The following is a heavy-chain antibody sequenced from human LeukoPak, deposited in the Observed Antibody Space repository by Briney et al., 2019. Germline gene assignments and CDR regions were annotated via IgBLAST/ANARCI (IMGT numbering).Heavy chain of an antibody. CDR3: ARAGYRSGSYLDY. CDR2: ISSSSSYI. D-gene: IGHD3-10*01. V-gene: IGHV3-21*01. CDR1: GFTFSSYS. Sequence: KTGGSLRLSCAASGFTFSSYSMNWVRQAPGKGLEWVSSISSSSSYIYYADSVKGRFTISRDNAKNSLYLQMNSLRAEDTAVHYCARAGYRSGSYLDYWGQGTLVTVSS. J-gene: IGHJ4*02.